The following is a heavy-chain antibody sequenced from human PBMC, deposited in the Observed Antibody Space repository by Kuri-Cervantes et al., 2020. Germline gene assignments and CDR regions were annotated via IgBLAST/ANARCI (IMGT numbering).Heavy chain of an antibody. D-gene: IGHD3-10*01. CDR3: ARGMVLLWFGELTGNWFDP. V-gene: IGHV3-23*01. J-gene: IGHJ5*02. Sequence: GGSLRLSCAASGFTFSSYAMSWVRQAPGKGLEWVSAISGSGGSTYYADSVKGRFTISRDNSKNTLYLQMNSLRAEDTAAYYCARGMVLLWFGELTGNWFDPWGQGTLVTVSS. CDR1: GFTFSSYA. CDR2: ISGSGGST.